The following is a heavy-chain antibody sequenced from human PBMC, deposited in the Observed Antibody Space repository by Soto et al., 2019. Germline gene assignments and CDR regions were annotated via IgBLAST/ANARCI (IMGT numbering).Heavy chain of an antibody. J-gene: IGHJ6*02. CDR2: IYPGDSDT. Sequence: GESLKISCKGSGYSFTSYWIGWVRQMPGKGLEWMGIIYPGDSDTRYSPSFQGQVTISADKSISTAYLQWSSLKASDTAMYYCARQGSGYCSSTSCYTSYYYYGMDVWGQGTTVTVSS. V-gene: IGHV5-51*01. CDR3: ARQGSGYCSSTSCYTSYYYYGMDV. CDR1: GYSFTSYW. D-gene: IGHD2-2*02.